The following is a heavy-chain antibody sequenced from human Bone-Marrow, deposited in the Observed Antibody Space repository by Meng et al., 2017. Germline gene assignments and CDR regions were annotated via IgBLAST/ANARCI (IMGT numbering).Heavy chain of an antibody. J-gene: IGHJ4*02. Sequence: EVQLVESVGCSGQPGGALRLSCAASGFTFSSYWMHWVRQAPGKGLVWVSRINTDGGGTNYADSVKGRFTISRDNAKNTLYLQINSLRAEDTAVYYCGRGSPTDYWGQGTLVTVSS. CDR1: GFTFSSYW. V-gene: IGHV3-74*01. CDR2: INTDGGGT. CDR3: GRGSPTDY.